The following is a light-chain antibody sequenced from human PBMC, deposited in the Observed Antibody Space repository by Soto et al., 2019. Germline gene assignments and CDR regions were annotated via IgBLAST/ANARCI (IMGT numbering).Light chain of an antibody. CDR1: QRMTTY. Sequence: EIVLTQSPVTRSLSPGDRASLSCRASQRMTTYLAWYQHKPGQSTRLLIYDASTRATGTPARFSGSGSGRDFTIPRSSLEPEDFGVYYCQHRSNWALTFVGGTKVEIK. J-gene: IGKJ4*01. V-gene: IGKV3-11*02. CDR3: QHRSNWALT. CDR2: DAS.